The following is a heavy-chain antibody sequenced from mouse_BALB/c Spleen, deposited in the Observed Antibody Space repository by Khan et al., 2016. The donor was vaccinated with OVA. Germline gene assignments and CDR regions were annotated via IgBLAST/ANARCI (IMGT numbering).Heavy chain of an antibody. Sequence: QVQLKESGPGLVAPSQSLSITCTVTGFSLTNYGVNWVRQSPGKGLEWLGVIWGDGNTNYHSGLISRLSIRKDNSKYQAFFILISLQTDDTASYDCARFTTATRNYYTRDYWGQGTSVTVSS. CDR2: IWGDGNT. V-gene: IGHV2-3*01. CDR3: ARFTTATRNYYTRDY. D-gene: IGHD1-2*01. CDR1: GFSLTNYG. J-gene: IGHJ4*01.